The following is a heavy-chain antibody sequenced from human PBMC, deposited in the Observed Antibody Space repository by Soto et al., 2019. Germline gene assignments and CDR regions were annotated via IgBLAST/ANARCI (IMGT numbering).Heavy chain of an antibody. CDR3: AMVDNYVTPTPQDV. CDR1: RYIFVNYG. CDR2: ISTYSGNT. J-gene: IGHJ6*02. Sequence: QVQLVQSGDEVRKPGSSVKSSCTDYRYIFVNYGIAWGRQAPGQGLEWMGWISTYSGNTHYASKVQGRLTMTTDTTTSTAYMDRGSLTSDDAAVYYCAMVDNYVTPTPQDVWGQGTTVTVSS. V-gene: IGHV1-18*01. D-gene: IGHD3-16*01.